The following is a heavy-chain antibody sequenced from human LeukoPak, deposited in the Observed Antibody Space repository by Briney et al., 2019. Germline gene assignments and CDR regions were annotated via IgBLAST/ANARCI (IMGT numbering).Heavy chain of an antibody. CDR1: GCTFRSYG. Sequence: KTGGSLRLSCAGSGCTFRSYGRSWVRRAPGKGLEWVGRIKRVIDGGTTDYAAPVKGIFTVSRDDSINTLYLQMSSLKTEDTAVYYCAAQGGSGDLRYWGQGTLVTVSS. CDR3: AAQGGSGDLRY. D-gene: IGHD4-17*01. CDR2: IKRVIDGGTT. V-gene: IGHV3-15*01. J-gene: IGHJ4*02.